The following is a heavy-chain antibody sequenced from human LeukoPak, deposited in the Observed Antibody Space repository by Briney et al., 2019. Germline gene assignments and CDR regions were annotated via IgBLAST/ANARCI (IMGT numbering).Heavy chain of an antibody. D-gene: IGHD4-17*01. Sequence: ASVKVSCKASGYSFSDNYMHWVRQAPGQGPEWMGWTNPNSGGTEYSQKFQGRVTMTRDTSISTVYLELSRLRSDDTAVYYCAREVYGDSSFDYWGQGTLLTVSS. V-gene: IGHV1-2*02. J-gene: IGHJ4*02. CDR3: AREVYGDSSFDY. CDR1: GYSFSDNY. CDR2: TNPNSGGT.